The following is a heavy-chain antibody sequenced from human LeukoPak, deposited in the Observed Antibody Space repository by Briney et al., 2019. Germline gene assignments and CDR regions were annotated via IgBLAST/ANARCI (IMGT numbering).Heavy chain of an antibody. Sequence: GGSLRLSCAASGFTFSSYWMSWVRQAPGKGLEWVANIKQDGSEKYYVDSVKGRFTISRDNAKNSLYLQMNSLRAEDTAIYYCAKDRTVGASYWYFDLWGRGTLVTVSS. CDR1: GFTFSSYW. CDR2: IKQDGSEK. V-gene: IGHV3-7*03. D-gene: IGHD1-26*01. J-gene: IGHJ2*01. CDR3: AKDRTVGASYWYFDL.